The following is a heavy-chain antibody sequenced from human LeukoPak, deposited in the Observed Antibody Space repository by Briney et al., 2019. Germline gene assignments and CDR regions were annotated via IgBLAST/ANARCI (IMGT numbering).Heavy chain of an antibody. V-gene: IGHV1-2*02. J-gene: IGHJ3*02. D-gene: IGHD5-18*01. CDR3: ARVNTRARGDAFDI. CDR1: GYTFTRYY. CDR2: INPNSGGT. Sequence: GASVKVSCKASGYTFTRYYIHWVRQAPGQGLEWMGWINPNSGGTNYAQKFQGRVTMTRDTSISTAYMELSRLRSDDTAVYYCARVNTRARGDAFDIWGQGTMVTVSS.